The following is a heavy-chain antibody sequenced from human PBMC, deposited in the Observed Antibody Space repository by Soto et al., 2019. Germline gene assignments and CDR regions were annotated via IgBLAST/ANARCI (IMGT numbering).Heavy chain of an antibody. CDR3: ASVETQRYYYGMDV. D-gene: IGHD2-15*01. CDR1: GFIFNRFG. Sequence: GGSLRLSCAASGFIFNRFGMHWVRQAPGKGLEWVSYISSSSSTIYYADSVKGRFTISRDNAKNSLYLQMNSLRAEDTAVYYCASVETQRYYYGMDVWGQGTTVTVSS. J-gene: IGHJ6*02. V-gene: IGHV3-48*01. CDR2: ISSSSSTI.